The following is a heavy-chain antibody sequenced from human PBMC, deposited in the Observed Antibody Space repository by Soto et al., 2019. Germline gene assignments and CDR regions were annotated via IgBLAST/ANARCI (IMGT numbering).Heavy chain of an antibody. D-gene: IGHD2-2*01. CDR3: AEPVPAETHYDYYDMDV. J-gene: IGHJ6*02. V-gene: IGHV3-23*01. CDR2: ISGSGDAT. Sequence: EVQLLESGGGLVQPGGSLRLSCVASGFTFTYYSMSWVRQAPGKGLEWVSHISGSGDATYYADSVKGRFTISRKNFKNTRYLQIKSLRADDTAVYYCAEPVPAETHYDYYDMDVWGQGTTVTVSS. CDR1: GFTFTYYS.